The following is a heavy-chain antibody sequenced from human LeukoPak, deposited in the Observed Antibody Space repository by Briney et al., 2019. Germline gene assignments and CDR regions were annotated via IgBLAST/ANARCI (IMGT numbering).Heavy chain of an antibody. Sequence: PGGSLRLSCAASGFTFSSYGMHWVRQAPGKGLEWVAVISYDGSNKYYADSVKGRFTISRDNSKNTLYLQMNSLRAEDTAVYYCAKPNAEYCSSTSCYQDYWGQETLVTVSS. D-gene: IGHD2-2*01. CDR3: AKPNAEYCSSTSCYQDY. CDR2: ISYDGSNK. J-gene: IGHJ4*02. V-gene: IGHV3-30*18. CDR1: GFTFSSYG.